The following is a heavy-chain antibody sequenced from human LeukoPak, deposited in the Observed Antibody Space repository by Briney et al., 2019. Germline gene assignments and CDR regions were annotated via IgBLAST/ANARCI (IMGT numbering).Heavy chain of an antibody. Sequence: GGSLRLSCAASGFNFNYYAMTWVRQAPGKGLEWVSGIGGSGIRTYYADSVRGRFTVSRDNAKNTLYLQMNSLRAEDTAVYYCARGSAAGLYYYYGMDVWGQGTTVTVSS. CDR2: IGGSGIRT. CDR1: GFNFNYYA. D-gene: IGHD6-13*01. J-gene: IGHJ6*02. V-gene: IGHV3-23*01. CDR3: ARGSAAGLYYYYGMDV.